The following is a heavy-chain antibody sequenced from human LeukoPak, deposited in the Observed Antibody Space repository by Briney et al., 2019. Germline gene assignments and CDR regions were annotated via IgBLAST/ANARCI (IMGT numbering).Heavy chain of an antibody. D-gene: IGHD5-12*01. CDR3: AGGPSGYHNT. V-gene: IGHV3-66*01. CDR2: IYSGGST. CDR1: EFSVGSNY. J-gene: IGHJ4*02. Sequence: GGSLRLSCAASEFSVGSNYMTWVRQAPGKGLERVSLIYSGGSTYYADSVKGRFTISRDNSKNTLYLQMNSLRAEDTAVYYCAGGPSGYHNTGGQGTLVTVSS.